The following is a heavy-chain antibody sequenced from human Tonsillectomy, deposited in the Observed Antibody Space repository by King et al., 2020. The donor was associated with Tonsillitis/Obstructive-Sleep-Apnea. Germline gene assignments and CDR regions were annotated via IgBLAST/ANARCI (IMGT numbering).Heavy chain of an antibody. Sequence: VQLQQWGAGLLKPSEPLSLTCAVYGGSFSGYYWSWIRQPPGKGLEWIGEINHSGSTNYNPSLKSRVTISVDTSKNQFSLKLSSVTAADTAVYYCARGRDIVVVVAAFDYWGQGTLVTVSS. V-gene: IGHV4-34*01. J-gene: IGHJ4*02. D-gene: IGHD2-15*01. CDR2: INHSGST. CDR3: ARGRDIVVVVAAFDY. CDR1: GGSFSGYY.